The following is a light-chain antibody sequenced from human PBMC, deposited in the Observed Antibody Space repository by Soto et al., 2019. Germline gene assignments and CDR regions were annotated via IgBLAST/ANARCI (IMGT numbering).Light chain of an antibody. CDR3: AAWDDGLNGLI. Sequence: QAVVTQPTSASGTPGQRVSLSCSGSTSNIGANTVNWYQHLPGAAPTLLIYTNDQRPSGVAGRFSGSKSGTSASLAISGLQSEDEGHYYCAAWDDGLNGLIFGGGTKLTVL. J-gene: IGLJ2*01. CDR1: TSNIGANT. V-gene: IGLV1-44*01. CDR2: TND.